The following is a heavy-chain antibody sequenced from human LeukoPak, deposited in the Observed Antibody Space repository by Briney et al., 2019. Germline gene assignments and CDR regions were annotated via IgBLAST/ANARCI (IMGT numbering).Heavy chain of an antibody. CDR2: IYYSGST. V-gene: IGHV4-59*01. D-gene: IGHD3/OR15-3a*01. CDR1: GRSISSYY. CDR3: ARRDFDAFDF. Sequence: SETLSLTCTVSGRSISSYYWSWIRQPPGKGLEWIGYIYYSGSTNYNPSLKSRVTMSVDTSKNQFSLKLSSVTAADTAVYYCARRDFDAFDFWGQGTMVTVSS. J-gene: IGHJ3*01.